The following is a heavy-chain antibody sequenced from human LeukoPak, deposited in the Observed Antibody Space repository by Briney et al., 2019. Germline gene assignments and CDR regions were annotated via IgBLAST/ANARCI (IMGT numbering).Heavy chain of an antibody. D-gene: IGHD3-22*01. CDR1: GGSISSYY. CDR2: IYTSGST. V-gene: IGHV4-4*07. CDR3: ARYYDSSGYRGFDY. Sequence: LETLSLTCTVSGGSISSYYWSWIRQPAGKGLEWIGRIYTSGSTNYNPSLKSRVTMSVDTSKNQFSLKLSSVTAADTAVYYCARYYDSSGYRGFDYWGQGTLVTVSS. J-gene: IGHJ4*02.